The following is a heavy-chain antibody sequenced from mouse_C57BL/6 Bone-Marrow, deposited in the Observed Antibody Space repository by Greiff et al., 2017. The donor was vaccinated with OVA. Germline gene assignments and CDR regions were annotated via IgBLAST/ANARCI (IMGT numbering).Heavy chain of an antibody. V-gene: IGHV5-12*01. J-gene: IGHJ1*03. D-gene: IGHD1-1*01. Sequence: EVKLMESGGGLVQPGGSLKLSCAASGFTFSDYYMYWVRQTPEKRLEWVAYISNGGGSTYYPDTVKGRFTISRDNAKNTLYLQMSRLKSEDTAMYYCARHDGATVVGYFDVWGTGTTVTVSS. CDR2: ISNGGGST. CDR1: GFTFSDYY. CDR3: ARHDGATVVGYFDV.